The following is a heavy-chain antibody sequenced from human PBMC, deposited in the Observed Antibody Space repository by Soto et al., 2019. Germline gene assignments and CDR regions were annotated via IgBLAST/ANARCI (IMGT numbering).Heavy chain of an antibody. V-gene: IGHV1-2*02. Sequence: QVQLVQSGSEVKKPGASVKVSCKASGYSFSDNQIRWLRRAPGQGLEWMGRITPKSDDTDYAQKFQGRVTMTRDTSIDTAYLELTGLTSDDTAIYYCARKHSLDYIRWGLDPWGQGTLVTVSS. CDR3: ARKHSLDYIRWGLDP. CDR2: ITPKSDDT. D-gene: IGHD4-4*01. CDR1: GYSFSDNQ. J-gene: IGHJ5*02.